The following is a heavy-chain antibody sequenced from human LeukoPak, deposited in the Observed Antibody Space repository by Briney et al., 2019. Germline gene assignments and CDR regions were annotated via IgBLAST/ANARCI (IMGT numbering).Heavy chain of an antibody. CDR2: MNPNGGNT. D-gene: IGHD2-15*01. Sequence: ASVKVSCKASGYTFTSYDINWVRQATGQGLEWMGWMNPNGGNTGYAQKFQGRVTMTRNTSISTAYMELSSLRSEDTAVYYCARGRSVVVVAATLYNWFDPWGQGTLVTVSS. CDR1: GYTFTSYD. V-gene: IGHV1-8*01. J-gene: IGHJ5*02. CDR3: ARGRSVVVVAATLYNWFDP.